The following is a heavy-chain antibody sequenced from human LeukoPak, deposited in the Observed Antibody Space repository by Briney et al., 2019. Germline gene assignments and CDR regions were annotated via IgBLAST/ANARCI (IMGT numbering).Heavy chain of an antibody. V-gene: IGHV4-31*03. D-gene: IGHD3-10*01. CDR3: ARVNYGSATKEDY. Sequence: PSETLSLTCTVSGGSISSGGYYWSWIRLHPGKGLEWIGYIYYSGSAYYNPSLKSRVTISVDTSENQFSLKLSSVTAADTAVYYCARVNYGSATKEDYWGQGTLVTVSS. CDR1: GGSISSGGYY. CDR2: IYYSGSA. J-gene: IGHJ4*02.